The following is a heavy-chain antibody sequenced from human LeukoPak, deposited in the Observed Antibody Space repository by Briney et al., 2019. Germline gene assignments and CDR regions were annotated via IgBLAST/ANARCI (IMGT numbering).Heavy chain of an antibody. V-gene: IGHV4-34*01. D-gene: IGHD3-3*01. CDR1: GGSFSGYY. CDR2: INHSGST. Sequence: PSETLSLTCAVYGGSFSGYYWSWIRQPPGKGLEWIGEINHSGSTNYNPSLKSRVTISVDTSKNQFSLKLSSVTAADTAVYYCARGLYDFWSGCYFDYWGQGTLVTVSS. CDR3: ARGLYDFWSGCYFDY. J-gene: IGHJ4*02.